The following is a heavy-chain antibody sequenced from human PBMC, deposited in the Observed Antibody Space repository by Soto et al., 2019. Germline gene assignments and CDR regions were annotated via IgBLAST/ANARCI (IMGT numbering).Heavy chain of an antibody. CDR2: ISAYNGNT. CDR3: ARGMVRGVIIYYSGMDV. V-gene: IGHV1-18*01. CDR1: GYTFTSYG. D-gene: IGHD3-10*01. Sequence: GASVKVSCKASGYTFTSYGISWVRQAPGQGLEWMGWISAYNGNTNYAQKLQGRVTMTTDTSTSTAYMELRSLRSDDTAVYYCARGMVRGVIIYYSGMDVWGQGTTVTLSS. J-gene: IGHJ6*02.